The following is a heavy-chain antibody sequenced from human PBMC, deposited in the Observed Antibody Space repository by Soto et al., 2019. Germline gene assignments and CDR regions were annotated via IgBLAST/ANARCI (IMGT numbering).Heavy chain of an antibody. D-gene: IGHD3-16*02. CDR3: AKVKDYDYVWGSYRYTSDY. J-gene: IGHJ4*02. CDR2: ISGSGST. Sequence: PGGSLRLSCAASGFTFSSYAMSWVRQAPGKGLEWVSAISGSGSTFYADSVRGRFTISRDNSKNTLYLQMNSLRAEDTAVYYCAKVKDYDYVWGSYRYTSDYWGQGTLVTVSS. V-gene: IGHV3-23*01. CDR1: GFTFSSYA.